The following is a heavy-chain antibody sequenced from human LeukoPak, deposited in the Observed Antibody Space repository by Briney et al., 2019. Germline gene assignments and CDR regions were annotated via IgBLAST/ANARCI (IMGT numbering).Heavy chain of an antibody. D-gene: IGHD5-18*01. J-gene: IGHJ4*02. CDR3: AKGDGGYSYGPLDY. Sequence: GGSLRLSCAASGFTFSSYGMHWVRQAPGKGLEWVAVISYDGSNKYYADSVKGRFTISRDNSKNTLYLQMNSLRAEDTAVYYCAKGDGGYSYGPLDYWGQGTLVTVSS. CDR2: ISYDGSNK. CDR1: GFTFSSYG. V-gene: IGHV3-30*18.